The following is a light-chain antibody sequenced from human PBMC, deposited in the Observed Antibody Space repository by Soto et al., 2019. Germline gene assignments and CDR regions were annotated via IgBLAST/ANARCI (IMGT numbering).Light chain of an antibody. J-gene: IGKJ5*01. CDR1: QDISNY. CDR2: DAS. CDR3: QQYDNLFIT. V-gene: IGKV1-33*01. Sequence: DIQMTQSPSSLSASVGDRVTITCQASQDISNYLNWYQQKPGKAPKLLIYDASNLETGVPSRFSGSVSGTDFTFTISSLQPEDIATYYCQQYDNLFITFGQGTRLEIK.